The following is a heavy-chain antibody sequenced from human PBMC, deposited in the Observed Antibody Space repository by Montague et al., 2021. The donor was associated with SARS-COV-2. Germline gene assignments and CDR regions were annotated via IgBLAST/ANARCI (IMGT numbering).Heavy chain of an antibody. V-gene: IGHV6-1*01. Sequence: CAISGDSVSSNSAAWNWIRQSPSRGLEWLGRTYYRSKWYNDYAVXVKSRIIINPDTSKNQFSLQLNSVTPEDTTVYYCARDLKPPGDILTGYLPYYYYMDVWGKGTTVTVSS. J-gene: IGHJ6*03. CDR1: GDSVSSNSAA. CDR2: TYYRSKWYN. D-gene: IGHD3-9*01. CDR3: ARDLKPPGDILTGYLPYYYYMDV.